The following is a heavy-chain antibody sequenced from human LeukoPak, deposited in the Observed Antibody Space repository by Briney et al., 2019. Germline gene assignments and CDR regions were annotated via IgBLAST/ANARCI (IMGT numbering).Heavy chain of an antibody. V-gene: IGHV5-51*01. Sequence: GESLKISCKGSGYTFTSYWIGWVRQMPGKGLEWMGIIHPGDSDTRYSPSFQGQVTISADKSISTAYLQWSSLKASDTAMFYCARRGRRDGYEYDYWGQGTLVTVSS. D-gene: IGHD5-24*01. CDR1: GYTFTSYW. J-gene: IGHJ4*02. CDR2: IHPGDSDT. CDR3: ARRGRRDGYEYDY.